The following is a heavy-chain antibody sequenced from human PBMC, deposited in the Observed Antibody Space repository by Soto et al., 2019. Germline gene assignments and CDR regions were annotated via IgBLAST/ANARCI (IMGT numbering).Heavy chain of an antibody. D-gene: IGHD5-18*01. CDR3: AKETPDTAMVGGDY. J-gene: IGHJ4*02. Sequence: EVQMLESGGGLVQPGGSLRLSCAASGFTFSSYAMSWVRQPPGKGLEWVSAIHGSGGSTYYEDYVKGRFTISRENSKNTLNLQMKSLRADDSAVYYCAKETPDTAMVGGDYWFQGTLVTVFS. CDR1: GFTFSSYA. V-gene: IGHV3-23*01. CDR2: IHGSGGST.